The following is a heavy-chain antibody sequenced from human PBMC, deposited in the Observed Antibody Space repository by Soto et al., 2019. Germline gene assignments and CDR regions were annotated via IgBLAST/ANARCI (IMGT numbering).Heavy chain of an antibody. V-gene: IGHV3-33*01. CDR2: IWYDGSNK. Sequence: EGSLRLSCAASGFTFSSYGMHWVRQAPGKGLEWVAVIWYDGSNKYYADSVKGRFTISRDNSKNTLYLQMNSLRAEDTAVYYCARDFKRWYLDYWGQGTLVTVSS. J-gene: IGHJ4*02. CDR1: GFTFSSYG. CDR3: ARDFKRWYLDY. D-gene: IGHD2-15*01.